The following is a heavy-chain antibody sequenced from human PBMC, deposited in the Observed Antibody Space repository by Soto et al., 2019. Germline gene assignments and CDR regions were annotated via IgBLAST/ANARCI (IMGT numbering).Heavy chain of an antibody. CDR2: VYHVGNT. Sequence: SETLSLTCTLSGASITSSYWTWIRQPPGMGLEWIGSVYHVGNTNSNPSLRSRLTMSVDTSKNQLSLRLTSVTTADTAVYYCAREEKTDDTGTFGTNTLDVWGQGTAATVSS. J-gene: IGHJ6*02. CDR3: AREEKTDDTGTFGTNTLDV. V-gene: IGHV4-59*01. D-gene: IGHD2-8*02. CDR1: GASITSSY.